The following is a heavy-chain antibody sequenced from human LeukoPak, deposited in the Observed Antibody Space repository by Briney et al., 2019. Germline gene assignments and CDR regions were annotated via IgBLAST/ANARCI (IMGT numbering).Heavy chain of an antibody. CDR2: ISGSGDRT. J-gene: IGHJ4*02. CDR1: GFTFSSYA. D-gene: IGHD6-13*01. Sequence: GGPLRLSCAASGFTFSSYAMSWVRQAPGKGLEWVSAISGSGDRTYYADSVKGRFTISRDNSKNTLYLQMNSLRAEDTAVYYCAKAQHSSSHLWGQGTLVTVSS. CDR3: AKAQHSSSHL. V-gene: IGHV3-23*01.